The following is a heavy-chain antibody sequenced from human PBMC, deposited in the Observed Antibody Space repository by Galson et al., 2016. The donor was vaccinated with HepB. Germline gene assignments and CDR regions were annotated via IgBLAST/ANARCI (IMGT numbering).Heavy chain of an antibody. J-gene: IGHJ4*02. CDR1: GFTFSSYG. CDR2: ISHDGNNE. D-gene: IGHD2-2*01. CDR3: AKDRPVVIPTSILDY. Sequence: SPRLSCAASGFTFSSYGMHWVRQAPGKGLEWVALISHDGNNEYYADSVKGRFTISRDNSKNTVYLQMNSLRAEDTAVYYCAKDRPVVIPTSILDYWGQGTLVTVSS. V-gene: IGHV3-30*18.